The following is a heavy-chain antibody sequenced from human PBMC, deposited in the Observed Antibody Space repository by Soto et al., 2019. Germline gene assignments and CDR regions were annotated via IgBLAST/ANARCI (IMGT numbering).Heavy chain of an antibody. J-gene: IGHJ4*02. CDR2: ISYDGINK. CDR1: GFTFSSYG. D-gene: IGHD5-18*01. Sequence: GSLRLSCAASGFTFSSYGMHWVRQAPGKGLEWVVVISYDGINKYYADSVKGRFTISRDNSKNTLYLQMNSLRAEDTAVYYCARDYSSYGPFDYWGQGTLVTVSS. V-gene: IGHV3-30*03. CDR3: ARDYSSYGPFDY.